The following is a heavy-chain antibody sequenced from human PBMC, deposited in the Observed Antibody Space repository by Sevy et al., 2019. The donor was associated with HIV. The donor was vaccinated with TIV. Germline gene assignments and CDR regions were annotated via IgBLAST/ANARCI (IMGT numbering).Heavy chain of an antibody. J-gene: IGHJ4*02. CDR2: IYYSGST. D-gene: IGHD1-26*01. CDR3: ARSSRGSYLFDY. Sequence: SETLSLTCTVSGGSISSYYWSWIRQPPGKGLEWIGHIYYSGSTNYNPSLKSRVTISVDTSKNQFSLKLSSVTAADTAVYYCARSSRGSYLFDYWGQGTLVTVSS. V-gene: IGHV4-59*01. CDR1: GGSISSYY.